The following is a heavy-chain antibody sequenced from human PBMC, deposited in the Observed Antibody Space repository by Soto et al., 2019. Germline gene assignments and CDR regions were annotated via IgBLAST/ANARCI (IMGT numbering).Heavy chain of an antibody. D-gene: IGHD3-3*01. J-gene: IGHJ3*02. Sequence: GGSLRLSCAASGFTFSSYGMHWVRQAPGKGLEWVAVISYDGSNKYYADSVKGRFTISRDNSKNTLYLQMNSLRAEETAVYYCAKGTQLLRFLEWPPRFDAFDIWGQGTMVTVSS. CDR3: AKGTQLLRFLEWPPRFDAFDI. CDR2: ISYDGSNK. V-gene: IGHV3-30*18. CDR1: GFTFSSYG.